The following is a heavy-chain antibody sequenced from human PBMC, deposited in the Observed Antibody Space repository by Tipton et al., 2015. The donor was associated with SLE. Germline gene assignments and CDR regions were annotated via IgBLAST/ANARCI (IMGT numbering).Heavy chain of an antibody. CDR2: ISWNGGTI. Sequence: SLRLSCAASGFTFNDYAMHWVRLAPGRGLEWVSGISWNGGTIAYADSVRGRFTISRDNAKNSLDLQMNSLRAEDTALYYCARDLNWGCDYWGQGTLVTVSS. CDR3: ARDLNWGCDY. CDR1: GFTFNDYA. J-gene: IGHJ4*02. V-gene: IGHV3-9*01. D-gene: IGHD7-27*01.